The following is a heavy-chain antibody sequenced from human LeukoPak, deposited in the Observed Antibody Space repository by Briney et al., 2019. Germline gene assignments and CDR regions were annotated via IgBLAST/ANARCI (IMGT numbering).Heavy chain of an antibody. CDR1: GGSFSGYY. J-gene: IGHJ4*02. D-gene: IGHD3-10*01. CDR3: ARHGYYYGSGSYYNLDY. Sequence: SETLSLTCAVYGGSFSGYYWSWIRQPPGKGLEWIGEINHSGSTNYNPSLKSRVTISVDTSKNQFSLKLSSVTAADTAVYYCARHGYYYGSGSYYNLDYWGQGTLVTVSS. CDR2: INHSGST. V-gene: IGHV4-34*01.